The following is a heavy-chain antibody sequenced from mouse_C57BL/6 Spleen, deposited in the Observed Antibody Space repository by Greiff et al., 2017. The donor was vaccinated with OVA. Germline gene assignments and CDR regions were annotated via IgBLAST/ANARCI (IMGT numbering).Heavy chain of an antibody. D-gene: IGHD1-1*01. Sequence: EVKLMESEGGLVQPGSSMKLSCTASGFTFSDYYMAWVRQVPEKGLEWVANINYDGSSTYYLDSLKSRFIISRDNAKNILYLQMSSLKSEDTATYYCARDGHYYGSSYGYFDVWGTGTTVTVSS. CDR3: ARDGHYYGSSYGYFDV. CDR2: INYDGSST. CDR1: GFTFSDYY. V-gene: IGHV5-16*01. J-gene: IGHJ1*03.